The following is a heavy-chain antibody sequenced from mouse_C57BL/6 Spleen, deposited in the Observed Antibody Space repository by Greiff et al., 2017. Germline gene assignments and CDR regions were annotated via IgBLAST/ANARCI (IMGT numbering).Heavy chain of an antibody. D-gene: IGHD2-3*01. J-gene: IGHJ2*01. CDR1: GYTFTSYW. CDR3: ARIGLFDGYYVDYFDY. CDR2: IDPSDSYT. Sequence: VQLQQPGAELVMPGASVKLSCKASGYTFTSYWMHWVKPRPGQGLEWIGEIDPSDSYTNYNQKFKGKSTLTVDKSSSTAYMQLSSLTSEDSAVYYCARIGLFDGYYVDYFDYWGQGTTLTVSS. V-gene: IGHV1-69*01.